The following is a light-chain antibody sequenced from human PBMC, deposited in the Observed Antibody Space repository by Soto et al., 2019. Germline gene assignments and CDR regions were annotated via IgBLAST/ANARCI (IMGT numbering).Light chain of an antibody. Sequence: QSVLTQPASVSGSPGQSITISCTRTSSVIGAYKYVSWYQHHPGKAPKLVIYDSSDRPLGVSNRFSGSKSGNTASLTISGLQAEDEADYYCSSYTISSTWVFGGGTKLTVL. CDR2: DSS. CDR1: SSVIGAYKY. J-gene: IGLJ3*02. V-gene: IGLV2-14*01. CDR3: SSYTISSTWV.